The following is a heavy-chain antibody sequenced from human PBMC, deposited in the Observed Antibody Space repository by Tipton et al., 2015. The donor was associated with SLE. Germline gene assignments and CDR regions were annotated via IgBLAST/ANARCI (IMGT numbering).Heavy chain of an antibody. CDR2: LYPGGST. CDR1: GDSINTRYY. J-gene: IGHJ3*02. D-gene: IGHD3-10*01. CDR3: ARDYYGSGFDAFDI. V-gene: IGHV4-61*02. Sequence: LRLSCTVSGDSINTRYYWSWVRQPAGKGLEWIGRLYPGGSTNYNPALKSRVTISIDTSKNQFSLKLSSVAAADTAVYYCARDYYGSGFDAFDIWGQGTVVTVSS.